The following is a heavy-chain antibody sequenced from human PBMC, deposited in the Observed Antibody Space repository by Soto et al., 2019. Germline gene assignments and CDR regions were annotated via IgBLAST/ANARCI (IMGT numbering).Heavy chain of an antibody. CDR2: VTADGGT. D-gene: IGHD2-15*01. J-gene: IGHJ3*02. CDR1: GFTVSSHA. Sequence: VQVLESGGGLVQPGGSLRLSCEGSGFTVSSHAMTWIRQAPGKGPEWVSTVTADGGTYYADSVQGRFAMSRDTSENTRYLQMNSLGAEDTAAYYCAPHVSCSGGSCQYDAFAIRGQGTMVTVSS. CDR3: APHVSCSGGSCQYDAFAI. V-gene: IGHV3-23*01.